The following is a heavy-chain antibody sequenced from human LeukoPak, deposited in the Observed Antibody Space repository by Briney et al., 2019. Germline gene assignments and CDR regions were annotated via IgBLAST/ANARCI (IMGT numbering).Heavy chain of an antibody. V-gene: IGHV4-30-4*08. CDR1: GGSISSGDYY. Sequence: ASETLSLTCTVSGGSISSGDYYWSWIRQPPGKGLEWIGYIYYSGSTYYNPSLKSRVTISVDTSKNRFSLKLSSVTAADTAVYYCARFNPYYSNTDYWGQGTLVTVSS. CDR2: IYYSGST. D-gene: IGHD4-11*01. J-gene: IGHJ4*02. CDR3: ARFNPYYSNTDY.